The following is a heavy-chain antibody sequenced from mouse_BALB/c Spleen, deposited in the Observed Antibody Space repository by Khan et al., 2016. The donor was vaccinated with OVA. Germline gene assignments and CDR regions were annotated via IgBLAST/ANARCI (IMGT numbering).Heavy chain of an antibody. V-gene: IGHV1-20*02. CDR1: GYSFTGYF. J-gene: IGHJ2*01. CDR3: ARIYGSDFDY. D-gene: IGHD1-1*01. CDR2: INPHVGET. Sequence: VQLKQSGPELVKPGASVKISCKASGYSFTGYFMNWVMQSHGKSLEWIGRINPHVGETFYNPKFQGKATLTVDESSSTAHMELRSLASEDSAGYYCARIYGSDFDYWGQGTTLPVSS.